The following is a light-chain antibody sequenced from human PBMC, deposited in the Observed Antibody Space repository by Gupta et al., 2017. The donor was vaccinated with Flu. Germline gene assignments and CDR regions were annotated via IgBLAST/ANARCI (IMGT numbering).Light chain of an antibody. CDR3: AAWDDSLNGPV. V-gene: IGLV1-36*01. J-gene: IGLJ3*02. CDR2: YDD. CDR1: SSNIGNNA. Sequence: QSVLTQPPSVSEAPRQRVTISCSGSSSNIGNNAVNWYQQLPGKAPKLLIYYDDLLPSGVSDRLAGSKSGTSASLDISGLQSEDEAEYYWAAWDDSLNGPVFGGGTNLTVL.